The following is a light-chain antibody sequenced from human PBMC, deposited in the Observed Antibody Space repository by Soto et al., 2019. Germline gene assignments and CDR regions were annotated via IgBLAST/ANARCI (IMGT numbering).Light chain of an antibody. CDR3: GTWDSSLSAGQV. CDR2: DNN. Sequence: QSVLTQSPSVSAAPGQKVTISCSGSSSNIGNNYVSWYQQLPGTAPKLLIYDNNKRPSGIPDRFSGSKSGTSATLGITGLQTGDEADYYCGTWDSSLSAGQVFGGGTKVTVL. CDR1: SSNIGNNY. V-gene: IGLV1-51*01. J-gene: IGLJ3*02.